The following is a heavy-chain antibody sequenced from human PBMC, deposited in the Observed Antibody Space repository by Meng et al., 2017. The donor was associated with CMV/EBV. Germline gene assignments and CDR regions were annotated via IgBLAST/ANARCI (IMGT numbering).Heavy chain of an antibody. CDR1: GGSFSGYY. V-gene: IGHV4-34*01. CDR3: ARGRSFYGSGSYSY. CDR2: INHSGST. D-gene: IGHD3-10*01. J-gene: IGHJ4*02. Sequence: SETLSLTCAVYGGSFSGYYWSGIRQPPGKGLEWIGEINHSGSTNYNPSLKSRVTISVDTSKNQFSLKLSSVTAADTAVFYCARGRSFYGSGSYSYWGQGTLVTVSS.